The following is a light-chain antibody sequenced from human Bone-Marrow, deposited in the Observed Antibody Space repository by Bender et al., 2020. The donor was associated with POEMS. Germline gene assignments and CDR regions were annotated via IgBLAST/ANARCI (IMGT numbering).Light chain of an antibody. CDR2: EVT. CDR1: SSDVGGYKY. Sequence: QSALTQPPSASGSPGQSVTISCTGTSSDVGGYKYVSWYQQHPGKVPKVIIYEVTKRPSDISSRFSGSKSGTTASLIISALQVEDEADYYCLSYTDDNTLVFGGRTKVTVL. V-gene: IGLV2-14*01. J-gene: IGLJ2*01. CDR3: LSYTDDNTLV.